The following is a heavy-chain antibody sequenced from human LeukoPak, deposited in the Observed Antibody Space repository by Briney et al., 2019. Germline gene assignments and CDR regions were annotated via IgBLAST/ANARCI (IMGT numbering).Heavy chain of an antibody. CDR1: GGSISSSKYY. J-gene: IGHJ4*02. Sequence: SETLSLTCTVSGGSISSSKYYWGWIRQPPGKGLEWIGYIYYSGSTNYNPSLKSRVTMSVDTSKNQFSLKLSSVTAADTAVYYCARGRYYYDSSGYYVFDYWGQGTLVTVSS. D-gene: IGHD3-22*01. CDR3: ARGRYYYDSSGYYVFDY. V-gene: IGHV4-61*05. CDR2: IYYSGST.